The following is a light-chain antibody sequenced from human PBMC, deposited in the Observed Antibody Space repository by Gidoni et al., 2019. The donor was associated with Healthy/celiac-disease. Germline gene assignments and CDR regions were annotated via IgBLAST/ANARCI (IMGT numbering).Light chain of an antibody. Sequence: DIQLTQSPSFLSASVGDRVTITCRASQGISSYLAWYQQKPGKAPKLLIYAASTLQSGVPSRFSGSGSGTEFTLTISSLQPEDVATYYCQQLNSYPLFTFGPGTKVDIK. CDR2: AAS. V-gene: IGKV1-9*01. CDR1: QGISSY. J-gene: IGKJ3*01. CDR3: QQLNSYPLFT.